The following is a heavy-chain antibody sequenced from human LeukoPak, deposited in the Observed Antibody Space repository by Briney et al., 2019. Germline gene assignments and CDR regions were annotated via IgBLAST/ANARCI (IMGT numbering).Heavy chain of an antibody. V-gene: IGHV3-7*01. D-gene: IGHD6-19*01. CDR2: IKQDGSEN. J-gene: IGHJ4*02. Sequence: PGGSLRLSCAASGFTFSNYWMSWVRQAPGKGLEWVANIKQDGSENFYVDSVKGRFTISRDNAKKSLYLQINSLRVEDTAVYYCARVQGSSGPGIFEYWGQGTLVTVSS. CDR1: GFTFSNYW. CDR3: ARVQGSSGPGIFEY.